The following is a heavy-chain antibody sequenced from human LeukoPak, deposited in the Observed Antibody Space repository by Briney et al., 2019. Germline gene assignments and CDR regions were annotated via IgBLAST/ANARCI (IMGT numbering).Heavy chain of an antibody. D-gene: IGHD2-2*01. CDR3: ARDRVVVVPAASPHDYYYYYYGMDV. V-gene: IGHV3-53*01. Sequence: GGSLRLSCAASGFTVSSNYMSWVRQAPGKGLEWVSVIYSGGSTYYADSVKGRFTISRDNSKNTLYLQMNSLRAEDTAVYYCARDRVVVVPAASPHDYYYYYYGMDVWGQGTTVTVSS. CDR1: GFTVSSNY. CDR2: IYSGGST. J-gene: IGHJ6*02.